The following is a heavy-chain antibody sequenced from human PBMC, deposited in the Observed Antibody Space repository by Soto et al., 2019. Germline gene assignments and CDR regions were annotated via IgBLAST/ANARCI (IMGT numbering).Heavy chain of an antibody. CDR2: IKQDGSEK. Sequence: PGRTLGLSCAASGCTFSSDWMSWVRQAPGQGLEWVANIKQDGSEKYYVDAVKGRFTIYRDNAKNSLYLQMNSLRAEDTAVYYCARVGGGATTAYWGQGT. J-gene: IGHJ4*02. D-gene: IGHD1-26*01. CDR1: GCTFSSDW. V-gene: IGHV3-7*03. CDR3: ARVGGGATTAY.